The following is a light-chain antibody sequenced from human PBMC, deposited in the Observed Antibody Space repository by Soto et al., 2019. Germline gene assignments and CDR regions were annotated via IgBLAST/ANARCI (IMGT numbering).Light chain of an antibody. J-gene: IGKJ3*01. CDR2: GAS. V-gene: IGKV3-15*01. CDR1: QSVGSN. CDR3: HQYSKRHR. Sequence: EIEIKQYPAPLSVYQGERATLSCRAIQSVGSNLSWYQQKPGPAPSLLIYGASTRANGIPARFSGTGYGTEFTLTISILQSEDFALYYCHQYSKRHRFCPGSKVYIK.